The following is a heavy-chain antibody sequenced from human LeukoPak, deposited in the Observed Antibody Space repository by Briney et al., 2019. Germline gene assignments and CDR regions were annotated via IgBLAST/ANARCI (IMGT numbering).Heavy chain of an antibody. CDR3: ARGFVGATIGNFDY. J-gene: IGHJ4*02. CDR2: ISAYNGNT. D-gene: IGHD1-26*01. V-gene: IGHV1-18*01. CDR1: GYSFTSYG. Sequence: PGASVKVSCKSSGYSFTSYGISWVRQAPGQGLEWMGWISAYNGNTNYAQKLQGRVTMTTDTSTSTAYMELRRLRSDDTAVYYCARGFVGATIGNFDYWGQGTLVTVSS.